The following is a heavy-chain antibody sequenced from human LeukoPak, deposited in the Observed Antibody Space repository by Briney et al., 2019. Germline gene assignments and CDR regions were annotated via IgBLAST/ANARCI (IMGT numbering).Heavy chain of an antibody. CDR1: GYTFTSDG. Sequence: ASVKVSCKASGYTFTSDGISWVRQAPGKGLEWMGGFDPEDGETIYAQKFQGRVTMTEDTSTDTAYMELSSLRSEDTAVYYCATGFVPANYYYYYGTDVWGQGTTVTVSS. CDR2: FDPEDGET. CDR3: ATGFVPANYYYYYGTDV. J-gene: IGHJ6*02. V-gene: IGHV1-24*01. D-gene: IGHD6-6*01.